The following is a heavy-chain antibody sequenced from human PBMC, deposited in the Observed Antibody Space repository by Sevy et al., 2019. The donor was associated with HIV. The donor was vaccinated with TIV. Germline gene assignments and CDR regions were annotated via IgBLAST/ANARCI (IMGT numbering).Heavy chain of an antibody. CDR1: GFSFGYSG. CDR2: ISHDGINE. J-gene: IGHJ6*02. D-gene: IGHD1-26*01. V-gene: IGHV3-30*18. Sequence: GGSLRPSFIGSGFSFGYSGIHWFRQFPARGLDWVALISHDGINEYYADSVKGRFTISRDNSKNTVYLEMNSLRNEDTAIYFCANAYSGSYSHSYLYALDVWGQGTTVTVSS. CDR3: ANAYSGSYSHSYLYALDV.